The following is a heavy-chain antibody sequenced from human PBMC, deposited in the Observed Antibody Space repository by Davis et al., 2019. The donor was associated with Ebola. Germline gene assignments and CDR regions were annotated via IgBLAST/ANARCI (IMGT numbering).Heavy chain of an antibody. V-gene: IGHV1-69*10. CDR1: GGTFSSYA. CDR2: IIPILGIA. Sequence: SVKVSCKASGGTFSSYAISWVRQAPGQGLEWMGGIIPILGIANYAQKFQDRVTMTTDTPTNTAYMEVRSLRSDDTAVYYCARDRYYDSSGYPQIYWGQGTLVTVSS. CDR3: ARDRYYDSSGYPQIY. J-gene: IGHJ4*02. D-gene: IGHD3-22*01.